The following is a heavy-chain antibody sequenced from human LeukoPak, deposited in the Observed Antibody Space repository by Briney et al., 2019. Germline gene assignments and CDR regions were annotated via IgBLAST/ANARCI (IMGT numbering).Heavy chain of an antibody. CDR3: AELGITMIGGV. D-gene: IGHD3-10*02. CDR1: GFTFSSYS. V-gene: IGHV3-21*01. CDR2: ITSSGRYI. J-gene: IGHJ6*04. Sequence: GGSLRLSCAASGFTFSSYSMNWVRQAPGKGLEWVSSITSSGRYIYYADSVKGRFTISRDNSKNSLYLQMNSLRAEDTAVYYCAELGITMIGGVWGKGTTVTISS.